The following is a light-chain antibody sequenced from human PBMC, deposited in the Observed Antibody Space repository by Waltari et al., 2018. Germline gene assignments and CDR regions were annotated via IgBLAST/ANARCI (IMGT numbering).Light chain of an antibody. CDR2: SNN. CDR1: SPNIGSNT. Sequence: QSVLTQPPSPSGTPGPRVHISCFGISPNIGSNTVNWYQQLPGTAPKLLIYSNNPRPSGVPDRFSGSKSGTSASLAISGLQSEDEADYYCAAWDDSLNGVVFGGGTKLTVL. V-gene: IGLV1-44*01. CDR3: AAWDDSLNGVV. J-gene: IGLJ2*01.